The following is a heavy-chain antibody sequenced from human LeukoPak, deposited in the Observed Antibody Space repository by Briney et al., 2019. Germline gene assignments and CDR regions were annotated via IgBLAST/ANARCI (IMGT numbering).Heavy chain of an antibody. V-gene: IGHV1-2*02. D-gene: IGHD3-22*01. J-gene: IGHJ4*02. CDR1: GYTFTDYY. CDR2: INPSTGGT. CDR3: ARLRYVGSGYPFDY. Sequence: ASVKVSCKASGYTFTDYYIHWVRQAPGQGLEWMGWINPSTGGTNYAESFQGRVTMARDTSITTVFMELSRLKSDDTAVYYCARLRYVGSGYPFDYWGQGTLVTVSS.